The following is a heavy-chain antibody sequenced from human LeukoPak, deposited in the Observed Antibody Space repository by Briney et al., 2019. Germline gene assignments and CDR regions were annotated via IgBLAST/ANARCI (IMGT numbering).Heavy chain of an antibody. CDR1: GYTFTDNY. V-gene: IGHV1-2*02. CDR2: INPYSGDT. J-gene: IGHJ5*02. Sequence: ASVKVSCKTSGYTFTDNYMHWVRQAPGQGLEWMGWINPYSGDTNYAQKFQGRVTMTSDTSISTAYMELSRLRSDDTAVYYCTRDAGGGDCYSCPNWFDPWGQGTLVTVSS. CDR3: TRDAGGGDCYSCPNWFDP. D-gene: IGHD2-21*02.